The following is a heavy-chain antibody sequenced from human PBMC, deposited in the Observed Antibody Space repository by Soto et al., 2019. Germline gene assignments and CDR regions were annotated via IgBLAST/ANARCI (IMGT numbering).Heavy chain of an antibody. CDR1: GGSFSRYY. Sequence: SETLSLTCAVYGGSFSRYYWSWIRQPPGKGLEWIGEINHSGSTNYNPSLKSRVTISVDTSKNQFSLKLSSVTAADTAVYYCARGSTKPAAILGLYYYGMDVWGQGTTVTVSS. V-gene: IGHV4-34*01. CDR3: ARGSTKPAAILGLYYYGMDV. J-gene: IGHJ6*02. D-gene: IGHD2-2*02. CDR2: INHSGST.